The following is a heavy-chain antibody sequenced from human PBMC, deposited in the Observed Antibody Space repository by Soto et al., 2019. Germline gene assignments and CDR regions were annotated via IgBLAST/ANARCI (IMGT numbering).Heavy chain of an antibody. CDR1: GGSISSYY. CDR3: ARWPQLGPRFDY. CDR2: IYYSGST. Sequence: SETLSLTCTVSGGSISSYYWSWIRQPPGKGLEWIGYIYYSGSTYYNPSLKSRVTISVDTSKNQFSLKLSSVTAADTAVYYCARWPQLGPRFDYWGQGTLVTVSS. J-gene: IGHJ4*02. V-gene: IGHV4-59*12. D-gene: IGHD1-1*01.